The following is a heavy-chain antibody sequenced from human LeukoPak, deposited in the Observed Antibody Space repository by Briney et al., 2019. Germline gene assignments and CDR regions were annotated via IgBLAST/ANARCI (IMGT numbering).Heavy chain of an antibody. CDR2: ISWNSGSI. V-gene: IGHV3-9*01. J-gene: IGHJ4*02. CDR1: GFTFDDYA. CDR3: AKQYSSSWSTIDY. D-gene: IGHD6-13*01. Sequence: GGSLRLSCAASGFTFDDYAVHWVRQAPGKGLEWVSAISWNSGSIGYADSVKGRFTISRDNAKNSLYLQMNSLRAEDTALYYCAKQYSSSWSTIDYWGQGTLVTVSS.